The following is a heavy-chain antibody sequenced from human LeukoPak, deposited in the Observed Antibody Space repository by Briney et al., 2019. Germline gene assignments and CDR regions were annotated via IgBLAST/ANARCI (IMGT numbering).Heavy chain of an antibody. V-gene: IGHV3-74*01. CDR1: GFTFNGHW. J-gene: IGHJ4*02. CDR3: ASTIGSAGTQY. CDR2: INGDGSTI. D-gene: IGHD6-13*01. Sequence: GGSLRLSCEASGFTFNGHWVHWVRHAPGKGLVWVSLINGDGSTISYADSVKGRFTISRDNAKNRLYLQMNSLGAEDTAVYYCASTIGSAGTQYWGQGTLVTVSS.